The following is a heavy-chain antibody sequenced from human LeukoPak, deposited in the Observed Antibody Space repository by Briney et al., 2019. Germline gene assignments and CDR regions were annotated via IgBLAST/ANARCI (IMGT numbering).Heavy chain of an antibody. CDR1: GYSFTDYY. Sequence: GASVTVSFKTSGYSFTDYYMHWVGQARGQGGEGMGWINPNSGGTSSAQKFQGRVTMTRDTSITTVYMEVNWLTSDDTAMYYCARAARLHGGPYLIGPWGQGTLVTVSS. CDR3: ARAARLHGGPYLIGP. V-gene: IGHV1-2*02. D-gene: IGHD3-16*01. CDR2: INPNSGGT. J-gene: IGHJ5*02.